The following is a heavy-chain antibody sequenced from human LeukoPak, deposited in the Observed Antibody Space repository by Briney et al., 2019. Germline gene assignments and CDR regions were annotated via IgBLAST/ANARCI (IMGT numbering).Heavy chain of an antibody. V-gene: IGHV1-69*06. CDR2: IIPIFGTA. CDR3: ASFTGYYYGMDV. Sequence: SVKVSCKASGGTFSSYAISWVRQAPGQGLEWMGGIIPIFGTANYAQKFQGRVTITADKSTSTAYMELSSLRSEDTAVYYCASFTGYYYGMDVWGQGTTVTVSS. CDR1: GGTFSSYA. D-gene: IGHD3-16*01. J-gene: IGHJ6*02.